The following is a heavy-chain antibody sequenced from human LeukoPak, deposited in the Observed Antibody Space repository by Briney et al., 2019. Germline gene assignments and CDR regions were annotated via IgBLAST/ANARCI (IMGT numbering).Heavy chain of an antibody. J-gene: IGHJ4*02. D-gene: IGHD3-9*01. CDR3: ARGNYDILTGYYPLDY. CDR1: GGSISSGDYS. CDR2: IYYSGST. Sequence: PSETLSLTCTVSGGSISSGDYSWSWIRQPPGKGLEWIGYIYYSGSTYYNPSLKSRVTISVDTSKNQFSLKLSSVTAADTAVYYCARGNYDILTGYYPLDYWGQGTLVTVSS. V-gene: IGHV4-30-4*01.